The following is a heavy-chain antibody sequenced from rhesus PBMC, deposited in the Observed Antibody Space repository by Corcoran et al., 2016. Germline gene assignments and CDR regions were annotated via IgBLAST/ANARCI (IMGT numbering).Heavy chain of an antibody. J-gene: IGHJ4*01. Sequence: QVQLQESGPGLVKPSETLSLTCAVSGGSISDDYYWSWIRQPTGKGLEWIGYIYGSGGGTNYNPSLKNRVTISIDTSKNQFSLKLSSVTAADTAVYYCARVGSWSLSFDYWGQGVLVTVSS. CDR1: GGSISDDYY. CDR3: ARVGSWSLSFDY. CDR2: IYGSGGGT. D-gene: IGHD6-13*01. V-gene: IGHV4-106*01.